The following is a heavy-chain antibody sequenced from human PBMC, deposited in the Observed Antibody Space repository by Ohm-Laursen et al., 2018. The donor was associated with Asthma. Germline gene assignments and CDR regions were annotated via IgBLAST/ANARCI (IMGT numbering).Heavy chain of an antibody. CDR3: AQSGYSYGWDYYGMDV. J-gene: IGHJ6*02. CDR2: ISYDGSNK. CDR1: GFTFGSYG. D-gene: IGHD5-18*01. V-gene: IGHV3-30*18. Sequence: SLRLSCAASGFTFGSYGMHWVRQAPGKGLEWVAVISYDGSNKYYADSVKGRFTISRDNSKNTLYLQMNSLRAEDTAVYYCAQSGYSYGWDYYGMDVWGQGTTVTVSS.